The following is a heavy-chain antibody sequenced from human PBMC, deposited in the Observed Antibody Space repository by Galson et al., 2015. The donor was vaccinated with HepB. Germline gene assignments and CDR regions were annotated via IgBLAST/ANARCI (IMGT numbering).Heavy chain of an antibody. Sequence: SVKVSCKASRYTFTSYDINWVRQATGQGLEWMGWMNPNSGNTGYAQKFQGRVTMTRNTSISTAYMELSSLRSEDTAVYYCARGKLDDFWSGGNWFDPWGQGTLVTVSS. CDR1: RYTFTSYD. V-gene: IGHV1-8*01. CDR3: ARGKLDDFWSGGNWFDP. CDR2: MNPNSGNT. J-gene: IGHJ5*02. D-gene: IGHD3-3*01.